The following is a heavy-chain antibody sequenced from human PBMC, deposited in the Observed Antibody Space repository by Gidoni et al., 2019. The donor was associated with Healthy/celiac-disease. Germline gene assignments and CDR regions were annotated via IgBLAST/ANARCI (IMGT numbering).Heavy chain of an antibody. J-gene: IGHJ4*02. Sequence: QVQLVQSGAEVKKPGASVKVSCKASGYTFTSYYMHWVRQAPGQGLEWMGIINPSGGSTSYAQKFQGRVTMTRDTSTSTVYMELSSLRSEDTAVYYCARAPNRGVVVPAAFDYWGQGTLVTVSS. CDR1: GYTFTSYY. V-gene: IGHV1-46*01. CDR3: ARAPNRGVVVPAAFDY. D-gene: IGHD2-2*01. CDR2: INPSGGST.